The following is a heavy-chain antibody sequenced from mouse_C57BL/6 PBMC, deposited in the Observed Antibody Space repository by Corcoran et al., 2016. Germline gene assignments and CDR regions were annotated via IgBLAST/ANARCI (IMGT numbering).Heavy chain of an antibody. J-gene: IGHJ2*01. D-gene: IGHD2-5*01. Sequence: QVQLQQSGPELVKPGASVEISCKASGYSFTSYYIHWVKQRPGQGLEWIGWIYPGSGNTKYNEKFKGKATLTADTSSSTAYMQHSSLTSVDSAVYYCARGDYSNFFDYWGQGTTLTVSS. CDR2: IYPGSGNT. CDR3: ARGDYSNFFDY. V-gene: IGHV1-66*01. CDR1: GYSFTSYY.